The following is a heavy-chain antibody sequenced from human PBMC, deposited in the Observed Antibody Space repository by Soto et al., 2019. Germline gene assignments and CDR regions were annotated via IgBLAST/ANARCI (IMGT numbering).Heavy chain of an antibody. V-gene: IGHV1-46*03. CDR1: GYTFTNCY. D-gene: IGHD4-17*01. CDR3: ARDLPTVLTLSPTYYGMEV. Sequence: QVQLMQSGAEVRKPGASVRLSCKASGYTFTNCYLHWVRQAPGLGLEWMGIINPNDGSTTYPQKFQRRVTMTRDTSTRTVYMELGSLRSEDTAVYFCARDLPTVLTLSPTYYGMEVWGQGTTVTVSS. CDR2: INPNDGST. J-gene: IGHJ6*02.